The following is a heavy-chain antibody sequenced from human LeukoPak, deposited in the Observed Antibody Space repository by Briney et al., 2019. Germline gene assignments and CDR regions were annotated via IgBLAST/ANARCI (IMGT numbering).Heavy chain of an antibody. CDR3: AREDKHTFDI. CDR2: IKQDGSDK. Sequence: GGSLRLSCAASGFTFTSYWMSWVRQAPGKGLEWVANIKQDGSDKYYVGSVEGRFAISRDNAKNSVYLQMNSLRAEDTAVYYCAREDKHTFDIWGQGTMVTVSS. CDR1: GFTFTSYW. V-gene: IGHV3-7*04. J-gene: IGHJ3*02.